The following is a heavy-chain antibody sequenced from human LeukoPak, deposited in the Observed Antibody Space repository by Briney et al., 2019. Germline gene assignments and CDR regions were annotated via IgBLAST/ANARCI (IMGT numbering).Heavy chain of an antibody. V-gene: IGHV1-18*01. CDR2: ISTYSGNT. CDR3: ARGGSRVVTYGNFDY. J-gene: IGHJ4*02. CDR1: GGTFRSNA. D-gene: IGHD2-21*02. Sequence: ASVKVSCKASGGTFRSNAISWVRQAPGQGLEWMGWISTYSGNTNYAQKLQGRITMTIETSTSTAYMELRSLRSDDTAVYYCARGGSRVVTYGNFDYWGQGTLVTVSS.